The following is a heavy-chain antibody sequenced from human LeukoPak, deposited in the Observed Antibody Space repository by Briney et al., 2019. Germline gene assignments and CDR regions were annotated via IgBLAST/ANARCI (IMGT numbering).Heavy chain of an antibody. CDR3: ARRAEDFGVYFGTFAFDI. V-gene: IGHV4-59*01. CDR1: GGSISTYY. J-gene: IGHJ3*02. CDR2: IFYSGST. D-gene: IGHD4-17*01. Sequence: PSETLSLTCTVSGGSISTYYWSWIRQPPGKGLEWIGYIFYSGSTNYNPSLKSRVTISVDTSKNQFSLILNSVTAADTAVYYCARRAEDFGVYFGTFAFDIWGQGAMVTVSS.